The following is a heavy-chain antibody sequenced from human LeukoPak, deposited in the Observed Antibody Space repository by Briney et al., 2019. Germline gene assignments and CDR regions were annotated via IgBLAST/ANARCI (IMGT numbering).Heavy chain of an antibody. V-gene: IGHV1-46*01. CDR1: GYTFTSYY. CDR3: ARYGFSSVWQGGWHAFDI. Sequence: ASVKVSCKASGYTFTSYYVHWVRQAPGQGLEWMGIINPTSGDTDYAQNFQGRVTMTRDMSTSTVYVELSSLRSEDTAVYYCARYGFSSVWQGGWHAFDIWGLGTMVTVSS. D-gene: IGHD6-25*01. J-gene: IGHJ3*02. CDR2: INPTSGDT.